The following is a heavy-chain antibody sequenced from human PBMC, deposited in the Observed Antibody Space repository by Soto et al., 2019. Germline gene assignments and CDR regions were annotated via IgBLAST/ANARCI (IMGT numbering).Heavy chain of an antibody. V-gene: IGHV3-11*06. CDR3: ARALGWSDSARQDSVDI. D-gene: IGHD1-26*01. CDR1: GFTFSDYY. J-gene: IGHJ3*02. Sequence: QVQLVESGGGVVKPGGSLRLSCAASGFTFSDYYMSWIRQAPGKWLEWVSYISSSSSYTNYADSVKGRFTISRDNAKPSLYLQMNSRRAEDTAVYYCARALGWSDSARQDSVDICGQGTMVTVSS. CDR2: ISSSSSYT.